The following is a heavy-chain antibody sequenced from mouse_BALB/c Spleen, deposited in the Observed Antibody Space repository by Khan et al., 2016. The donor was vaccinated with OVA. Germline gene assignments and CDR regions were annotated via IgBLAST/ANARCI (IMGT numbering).Heavy chain of an antibody. V-gene: IGHV5-15*02. CDR3: ARSLAMDY. CDR1: GFTFSDYG. J-gene: IGHJ4*01. CDR2: ISNLAYSI. Sequence: EVQLVESGGGLVQPGGSRKLSCAASGFTFSDYGMAWVRQAPGKGPEWVAFISNLAYSIYYADTVTGRFTISRENAKNILYLEMSSLRSEDTAMYYCARSLAMDYWGQGTSVTVSS.